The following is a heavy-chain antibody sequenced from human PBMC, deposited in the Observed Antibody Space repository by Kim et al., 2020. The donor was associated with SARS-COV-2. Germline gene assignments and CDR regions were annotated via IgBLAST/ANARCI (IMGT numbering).Heavy chain of an antibody. Sequence: DAVKGRFTISRDNSKNTLYLQMNSLRAEDTAVYYCARGGGSGSYLDGMDVWGQGTTVTVSS. D-gene: IGHD3-10*01. J-gene: IGHJ6*02. V-gene: IGHV3-30*01. CDR3: ARGGGSGSYLDGMDV.